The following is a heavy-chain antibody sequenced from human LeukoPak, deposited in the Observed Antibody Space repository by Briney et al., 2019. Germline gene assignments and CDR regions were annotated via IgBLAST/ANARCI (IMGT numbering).Heavy chain of an antibody. J-gene: IGHJ4*02. V-gene: IGHV4-34*01. D-gene: IGHD3-10*01. CDR1: GGSFSGYY. CDR2: INHSGGT. Sequence: SETLSLTCAVYGGSFSGYYWSWIRQPPGKGLEWIGEINHSGGTNYNPSLKSRVTISVDTSKNQFSLKLSSVTAADTAVYYCASSSGSPDYWGQGTLVTVSS. CDR3: ASSSGSPDY.